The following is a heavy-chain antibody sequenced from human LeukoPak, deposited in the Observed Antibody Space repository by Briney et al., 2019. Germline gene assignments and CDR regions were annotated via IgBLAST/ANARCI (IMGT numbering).Heavy chain of an antibody. J-gene: IGHJ5*02. CDR2: IHTSGSTNWST. Sequence: SQTLSLTCTVSGGSISSGSYDWSWIRQPAGKGLDWIGRIHTSGSTNWSTNYNPSLKSRVTMSVDTSKNHFSLKLSSVTAADTAVYYCARDGRSGWYDHWGQGTLVTVSS. CDR3: ARDGRSGWYDH. V-gene: IGHV4-61*02. CDR1: GGSISSGSYD. D-gene: IGHD6-19*01.